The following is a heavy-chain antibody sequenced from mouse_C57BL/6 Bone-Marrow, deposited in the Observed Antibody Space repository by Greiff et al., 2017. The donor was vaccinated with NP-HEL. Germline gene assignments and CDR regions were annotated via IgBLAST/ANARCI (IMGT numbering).Heavy chain of an antibody. CDR1: GFTFSDYS. J-gene: IGHJ4*01. Sequence: EVLLVESEGGLVQPGSSMKLSCTASGFTFSDYSMAWFRQVPEKGLEWVANITYDGSSTNYLDSLTSRFIIARDNAKNNLYLEKISLKTEDTAKYYCAREGRLRQRNYAMDFGGQGTAVTVSS. CDR2: ITYDGSST. D-gene: IGHD2-4*01. CDR3: AREGRLRQRNYAMDF. V-gene: IGHV5-16*01.